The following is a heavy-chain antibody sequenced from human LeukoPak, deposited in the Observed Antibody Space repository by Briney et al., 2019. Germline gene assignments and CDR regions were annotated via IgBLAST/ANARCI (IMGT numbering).Heavy chain of an antibody. CDR2: ISGSGGST. CDR1: GFTFSSYA. D-gene: IGHD2-15*01. CDR3: AKMNARDCSGGSCYFSYFDY. J-gene: IGHJ4*02. V-gene: IGHV3-23*01. Sequence: PGGSLRLSCAASGFTFSSYAMSWVRQAPGKGLEWVSAISGSGGSTYYADSVKGRFTISRDNSKNTLYLQMNSLRAEDTAVYYCAKMNARDCSGGSCYFSYFDYWGQGTLGTVSS.